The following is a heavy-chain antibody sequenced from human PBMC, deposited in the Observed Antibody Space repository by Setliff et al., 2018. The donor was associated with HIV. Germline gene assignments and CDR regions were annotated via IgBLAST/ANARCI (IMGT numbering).Heavy chain of an antibody. V-gene: IGHV3-23*01. CDR1: GFTFSYHA. Sequence: GSLRLSCAASGFTFSYHAMAWFRQAPGKGLEWVSGISGSGDSTYYADSVKGRFTISRDNSKDTLSLQMNDLRAEDTALYYCAKDYTPTFWEYNWFDVWGQGTQVTV. CDR2: ISGSGDST. J-gene: IGHJ5*02. D-gene: IGHD3-16*01. CDR3: AKDYTPTFWEYNWFDV.